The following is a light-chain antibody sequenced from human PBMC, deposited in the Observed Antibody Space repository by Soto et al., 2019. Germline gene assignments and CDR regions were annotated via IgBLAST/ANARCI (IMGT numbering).Light chain of an antibody. CDR3: SSYTRSSTL. J-gene: IGLJ7*01. CDR1: SSDVGGYNY. CDR2: DVS. Sequence: QSALTQPASVSGSPGQSITISCTGTSSDVGGYNYVSWYQQHPGKAPKPMIYDVSHRPAGVPNRFSGYKSGNTASLTISGLQAEDEADYYCSSYTRSSTLFGGGTQLTVL. V-gene: IGLV2-14*01.